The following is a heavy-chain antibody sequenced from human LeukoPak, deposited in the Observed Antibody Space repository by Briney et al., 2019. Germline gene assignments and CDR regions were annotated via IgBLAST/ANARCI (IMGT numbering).Heavy chain of an antibody. CDR3: ARDGVQQWLSYYFEY. V-gene: IGHV3-30*04. D-gene: IGHD5-18*01. J-gene: IGHJ4*02. CDR1: GFTFSSYA. Sequence: PGGSLRLSCAASGFTFSSYAMRWVRQAPGKGLEWVAVISFDGGNKYYADSVKGRFTSSRDNSKDTLYLQMNSLRPEDTAVYYCARDGVQQWLSYYFEYWGQGTLVTVSS. CDR2: ISFDGGNK.